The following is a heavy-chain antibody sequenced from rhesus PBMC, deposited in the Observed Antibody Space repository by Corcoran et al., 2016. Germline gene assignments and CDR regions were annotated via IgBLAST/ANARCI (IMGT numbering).Heavy chain of an antibody. CDR2: SNPKTGGT. CDR3: ARAAGGDDY. CDR1: GYTFTDSY. D-gene: IGHD6-37*01. V-gene: IGHV1-138*01. Sequence: QVQLVQSGAEVKKPGSSIKVSCKASGYTFTDSYMHWVRQAPGQGLEWMGKSNPKTGGTNYAQKFQGRVTMTRDTATNTVYMDLSSLRSEDTAVYYCARAAGGDDYWGQGVLVTVSS. J-gene: IGHJ4*01.